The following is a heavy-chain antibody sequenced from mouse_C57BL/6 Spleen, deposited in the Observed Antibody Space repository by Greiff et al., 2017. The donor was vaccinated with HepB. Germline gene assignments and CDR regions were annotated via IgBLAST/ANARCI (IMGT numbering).Heavy chain of an antibody. CDR2: LYPGSGST. J-gene: IGHJ4*01. CDR3: ARWGGNFSYAMDY. D-gene: IGHD2-1*01. Sequence: VQLQQPGAELVKPGASVKMSCKASGYTFTSYWITWVQRRPGQGLEWIGDLYPGSGSTNYNEKLQSKATLTVDTSSSTAYMQLSSLTSEDSAVYYCARWGGNFSYAMDYWGQGTAVTVAS. V-gene: IGHV1-55*01. CDR1: GYTFTSYW.